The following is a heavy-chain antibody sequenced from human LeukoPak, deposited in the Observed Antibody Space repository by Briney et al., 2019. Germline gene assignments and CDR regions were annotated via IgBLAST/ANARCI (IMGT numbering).Heavy chain of an antibody. V-gene: IGHV1-69*06. CDR2: IIPIFGTA. CDR3: ARGHQYFDWLLSGFDY. J-gene: IGHJ4*02. CDR1: GGTFSSCA. Sequence: ASVKVSCKASGGTFSSCAISWVRQAPGQGLEWMGGIIPIFGTANYAQKFQGRVTITADKSTSTAYMELSSLRSEDTAVYYCARGHQYFDWLLSGFDYWGQGTLVTVSS. D-gene: IGHD3-9*01.